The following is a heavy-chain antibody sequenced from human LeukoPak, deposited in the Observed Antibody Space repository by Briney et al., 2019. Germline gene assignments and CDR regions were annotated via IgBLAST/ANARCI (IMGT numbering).Heavy chain of an antibody. CDR3: ATHLGDCTSTSCYRGGFDP. V-gene: IGHV4-38-2*01. CDR1: GYSISSGNY. D-gene: IGHD2-2*01. Sequence: SETLSLTCAVSGYSISSGNYWGWMRQPPGKGLEWIGSIYQSGSTYYNPSLESRVTISVDTSKSQFSLKLRSVTAADTAVYYCATHLGDCTSTSCYRGGFDPWGQGTLVTVSS. J-gene: IGHJ5*02. CDR2: IYQSGST.